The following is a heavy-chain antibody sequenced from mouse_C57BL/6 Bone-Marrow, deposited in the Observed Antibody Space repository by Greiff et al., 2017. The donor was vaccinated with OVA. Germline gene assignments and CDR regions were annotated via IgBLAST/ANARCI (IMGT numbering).Heavy chain of an antibody. D-gene: IGHD2-2*01. CDR3: TRGHGYDGPFAY. CDR2: IDPETGGT. V-gene: IGHV1-15*01. J-gene: IGHJ3*01. Sequence: VQLQQSGAELVRPGASVTLSCKASGYTFTDYEMHWVKQTPVHGLEWIGAIDPETGGTAYNQKFKGKAILTADKSSSTAYMELRSLTSEDSAVYYCTRGHGYDGPFAYWGQGTLVTVSA. CDR1: GYTFTDYE.